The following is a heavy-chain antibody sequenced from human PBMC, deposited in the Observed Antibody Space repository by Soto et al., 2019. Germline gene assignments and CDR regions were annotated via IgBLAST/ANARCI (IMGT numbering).Heavy chain of an antibody. Sequence: QVQLVESGGGVVQPGRSLRLSCAASGFTFSSYAMHWVRQAPGKGLEWVAVISSDGSNKYYADSVKGRFTISRDNSKNTLYLQMNSLRAEDTAVYYCARRGPRITMVRGVTYGMDVWGQGTTVTVSS. CDR2: ISSDGSNK. J-gene: IGHJ6*02. CDR1: GFTFSSYA. D-gene: IGHD3-10*01. V-gene: IGHV3-30-3*01. CDR3: ARRGPRITMVRGVTYGMDV.